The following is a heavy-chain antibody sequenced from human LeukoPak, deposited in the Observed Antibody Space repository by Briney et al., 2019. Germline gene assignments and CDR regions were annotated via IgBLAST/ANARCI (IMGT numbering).Heavy chain of an antibody. D-gene: IGHD3-22*01. V-gene: IGHV4-34*01. CDR2: INHSGST. J-gene: IGHJ4*02. Sequence: PSEALSLTCAVYGGSFSGYYWSWIRQPPAKGLEWIGEINHSGSTNYSPSLKSRVTISVDTSKNQFSLKLSSVTAADTAVYYCARSYYYDSSGYLFDYWGQGTLVTVSS. CDR3: ARSYYYDSSGYLFDY. CDR1: GGSFSGYY.